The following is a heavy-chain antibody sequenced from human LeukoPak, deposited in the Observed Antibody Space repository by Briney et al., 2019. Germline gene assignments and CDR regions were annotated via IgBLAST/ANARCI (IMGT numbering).Heavy chain of an antibody. CDR3: TRDCSSTSCYGRVEMDV. CDR1: GFRFGDYA. V-gene: IGHV3-49*04. J-gene: IGHJ6*04. D-gene: IGHD2-2*01. CDR2: IRSKAYGATT. Sequence: GGSLRLSCTASGFRFGDYAMSWVRQAPGKGLEWVGLIRSKAYGATTEYAASVKGRFTISRDDFKTIAYLQMNSLKTEDTAFYYCTRDCSSTSCYGRVEMDVWGKGTTVTVSS.